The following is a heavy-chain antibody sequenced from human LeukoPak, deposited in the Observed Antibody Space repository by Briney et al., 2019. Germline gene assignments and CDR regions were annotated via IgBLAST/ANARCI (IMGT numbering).Heavy chain of an antibody. CDR1: GFTFSNYD. J-gene: IGHJ4*02. D-gene: IGHD6-13*01. V-gene: IGHV3-30*02. CDR2: IRYDGSDK. Sequence: PGGSLRLSCAASGFTFSNYDMHWVRQAPGKGLEWVAFIRYDGSDKYYADSVKGRFTISRDNSRNTLYLQMNSLRAEDTAVYYCAKDGAAAGTFPVDYWGQGTLVTVSS. CDR3: AKDGAAAGTFPVDY.